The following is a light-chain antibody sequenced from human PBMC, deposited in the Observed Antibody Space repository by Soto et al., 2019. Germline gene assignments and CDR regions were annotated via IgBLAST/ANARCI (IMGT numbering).Light chain of an antibody. J-gene: IGKJ5*01. CDR1: QDIRGA. CDR3: QQFNSYPIT. CDR2: DVS. V-gene: IGKV1-13*02. Sequence: AIQVAQSPSSLSASVGDRVTITCRASQDIRGALAWYQQKPGKAPRLLIFDVSTLETGVPSRFSGGGPGTDFTLTISSLHPEDFGTYYCQQFNSYPITFGHGTRLEIK.